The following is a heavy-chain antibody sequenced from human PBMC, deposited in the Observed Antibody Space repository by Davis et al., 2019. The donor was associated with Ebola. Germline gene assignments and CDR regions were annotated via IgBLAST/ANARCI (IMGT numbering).Heavy chain of an antibody. J-gene: IGHJ5*02. Sequence: GESLKISCLASGFTFSTYAMAWVRQAPGKGLEWVSAIHGNGAGTFYADSVKGRFTISRDNSKNTLYLEMNSVRAEDTAMYYCAKDFTISTWGQGTLVTVSS. D-gene: IGHD3-3*01. V-gene: IGHV3-23*01. CDR1: GFTFSTYA. CDR3: AKDFTIST. CDR2: IHGNGAGT.